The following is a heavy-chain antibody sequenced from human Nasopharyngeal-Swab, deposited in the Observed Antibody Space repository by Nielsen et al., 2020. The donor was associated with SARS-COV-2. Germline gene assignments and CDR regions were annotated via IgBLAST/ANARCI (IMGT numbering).Heavy chain of an antibody. V-gene: IGHV4-39*01. CDR3: ARHRHRSSGNPHYFDY. Sequence: SETLSLTCTVSGGSIGSSSYYWGWIRQPPGKGLEWIGSIYYSGSTYYNPSLKSRVTISVDTSKNQFSLKLSSVTAADTAVYYCARHRHRSSGNPHYFDYWGQGTLVTVSS. CDR1: GGSIGSSSYY. D-gene: IGHD3-22*01. CDR2: IYYSGST. J-gene: IGHJ4*02.